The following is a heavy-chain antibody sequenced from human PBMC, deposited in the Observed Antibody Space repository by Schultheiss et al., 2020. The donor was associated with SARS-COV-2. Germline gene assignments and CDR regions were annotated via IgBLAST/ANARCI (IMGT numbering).Heavy chain of an antibody. D-gene: IGHD1-14*01. V-gene: IGHV4-61*02. Sequence: SETLSLTCTVSGGSISSGGYYWSWIRQHPGKGLEWIGRIYTSGSTNYNPSLKSRVTISIDTPKNQFSLQLNSVTAADTAVYYCVRGRKWSSNLFRSHWFDPWGQGALVTVSS. J-gene: IGHJ5*02. CDR3: VRGRKWSSNLFRSHWFDP. CDR1: GGSISSGGYY. CDR2: IYTSGST.